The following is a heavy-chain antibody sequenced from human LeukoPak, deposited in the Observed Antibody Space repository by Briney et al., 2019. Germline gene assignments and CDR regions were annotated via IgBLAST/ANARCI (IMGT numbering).Heavy chain of an antibody. CDR3: AKDWTTSPNWFDP. V-gene: IGHV3-23*01. Sequence: GGSLRLSCAASGFTFSSHAMSWVRQAPGKGLEGVSAISGSGGSTYYADAVKGRFTISRDNSKNTLYLQMNSLRAEHTAVYYRAKDWTTSPNWFDPWGQGTLVTVSS. CDR1: GFTFSSHA. J-gene: IGHJ5*02. D-gene: IGHD3/OR15-3a*01. CDR2: ISGSGGST.